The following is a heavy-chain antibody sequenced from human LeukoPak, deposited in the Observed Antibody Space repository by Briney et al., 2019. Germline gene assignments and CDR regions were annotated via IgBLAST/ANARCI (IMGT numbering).Heavy chain of an antibody. Sequence: SETVSLTCTVSGGSISSYYWSWIRQPAGKGLEWIGRIYTSGSTNYNPSLKSRVTMSVDTSKNQFSLKLSSVTAADTAVYYCTISSFGAYYYYMDVWGKGTTVTVSS. CDR2: IYTSGST. D-gene: IGHD3-3*01. CDR1: GGSISSYY. V-gene: IGHV4-4*07. J-gene: IGHJ6*03. CDR3: TISSFGAYYYYMDV.